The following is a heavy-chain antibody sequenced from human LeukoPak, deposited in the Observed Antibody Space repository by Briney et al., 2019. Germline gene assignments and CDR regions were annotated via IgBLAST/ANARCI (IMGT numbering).Heavy chain of an antibody. V-gene: IGHV1-3*01. CDR1: GGTFSSYG. Sequence: GASVKVSCKASGGTFSSYGISWVRQAPGQRLEWMGWINAGNGNTKYSQKFQGRVTITRDTSASTAYMELSSLRSEDTAVYYCARGLPPVFYWGQGTLVTVSS. J-gene: IGHJ4*02. CDR2: INAGNGNT. CDR3: ARGLPPVFY.